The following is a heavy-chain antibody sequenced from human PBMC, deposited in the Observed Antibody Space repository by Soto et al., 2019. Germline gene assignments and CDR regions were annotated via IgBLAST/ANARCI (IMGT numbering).Heavy chain of an antibody. CDR1: GYTFPSYG. J-gene: IGHJ4*02. CDR3: GRGDYGDY. V-gene: IGHV1-18*01. CDR2: IDVDRGTT. Sequence: QVPLIQSGAEVKKPGASVKVACKPSGYTFPSYGITWVRQAPGQGLEWVGWIDVDRGTTNYAQKFHGRVTMTADTPTTTVYMELRSLRSDDTAVYYCGRGDYGDYWGQGTLVIVSS.